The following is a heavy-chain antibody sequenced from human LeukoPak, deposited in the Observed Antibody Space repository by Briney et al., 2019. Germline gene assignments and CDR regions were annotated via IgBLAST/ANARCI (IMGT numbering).Heavy chain of an antibody. CDR2: IFYSGTT. D-gene: IGHD5-24*01. Sequence: PSETLSLTCTVSGGSISSHFWSWIRQPPGKGLEWIGYIFYSGTTKYNPSLRSRVTISADTSKNQFSLKLSSVTAADTAVYYCARDRPRWLQHLQNYYFDYWGQGTLVTVSS. V-gene: IGHV4-59*11. CDR1: GGSISSHF. CDR3: ARDRPRWLQHLQNYYFDY. J-gene: IGHJ4*02.